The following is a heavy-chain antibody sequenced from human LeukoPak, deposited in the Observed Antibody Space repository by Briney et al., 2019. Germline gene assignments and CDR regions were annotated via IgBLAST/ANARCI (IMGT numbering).Heavy chain of an antibody. J-gene: IGHJ3*02. CDR2: IIPIFGTA. Sequence: SVKVSCKASGGTFSSYAISWVRQAPGQGREWVGGIIPIFGTANYAQKFQGRVTITADKSTSTAYMELSSLRSEDTAVYYCARERGNWNDKAFDIWGQGTMVTVSS. CDR3: ARERGNWNDKAFDI. V-gene: IGHV1-69*06. D-gene: IGHD1-20*01. CDR1: GGTFSSYA.